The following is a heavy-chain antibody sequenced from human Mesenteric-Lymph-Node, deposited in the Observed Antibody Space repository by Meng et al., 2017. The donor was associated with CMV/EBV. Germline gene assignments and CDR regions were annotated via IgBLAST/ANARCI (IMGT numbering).Heavy chain of an antibody. V-gene: IGHV3-7*01. CDR3: ASWGGRSMVRGRGMDV. CDR2: IAQDGSEK. D-gene: IGHD3-10*01. Sequence: GGSLRLSCAASGFTFSSYWMSWVRQAPGKGLEWVANIAQDGSEKYYVDSVKGRFTISRDNAKESLYLQMNSLRTEDTAVYFCASWGGRSMVRGRGMDVWGQGTTVTVSS. J-gene: IGHJ6*02. CDR1: GFTFSSYW.